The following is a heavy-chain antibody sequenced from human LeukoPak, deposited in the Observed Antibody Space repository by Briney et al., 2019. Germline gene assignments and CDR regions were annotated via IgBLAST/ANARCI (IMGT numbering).Heavy chain of an antibody. CDR1: GFTFGNYG. V-gene: IGHV3-20*04. Sequence: PGGSLRLSCAASGFTFGNYGMSWVRQAPGKGLEWVSGINWNGGSTGYADSVEGRFTISRDNAKNSQYLQMNSLRVEDTALYYCAREGSSGWYEFDYWGQGTLVTVSS. CDR3: AREGSSGWYEFDY. J-gene: IGHJ4*02. CDR2: INWNGGST. D-gene: IGHD6-19*01.